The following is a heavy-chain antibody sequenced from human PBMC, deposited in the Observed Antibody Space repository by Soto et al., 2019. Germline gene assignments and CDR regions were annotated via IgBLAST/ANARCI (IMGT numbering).Heavy chain of an antibody. V-gene: IGHV3-21*01. Sequence: GGSLRLSCLASGFSFNGFNMNWIRRAPGRGLEWVASISVSGDNIYYGGSVQGRFTISRDNSKRSVFLDLNSLRVEDTAVYYCARDLGLLKSLFDYWGQGTLVTVSS. CDR2: ISVSGDNI. D-gene: IGHD3-16*01. CDR3: ARDLGLLKSLFDY. CDR1: GFSFNGFN. J-gene: IGHJ4*02.